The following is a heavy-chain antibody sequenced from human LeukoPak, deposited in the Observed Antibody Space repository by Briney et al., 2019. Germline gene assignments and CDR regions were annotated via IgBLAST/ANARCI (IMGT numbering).Heavy chain of an antibody. Sequence: ASVKVSCKASGYTFTGYYMHWVRQAPGQGLEWMGWINPNSGGTNYAQKFQGRATMTRDTSISTAYMELSRLRSDDTAVYYCARADLRGYSGYDWDYFDYWGQGTLVTVSS. D-gene: IGHD5-12*01. CDR1: GYTFTGYY. CDR3: ARADLRGYSGYDWDYFDY. J-gene: IGHJ4*02. CDR2: INPNSGGT. V-gene: IGHV1-2*02.